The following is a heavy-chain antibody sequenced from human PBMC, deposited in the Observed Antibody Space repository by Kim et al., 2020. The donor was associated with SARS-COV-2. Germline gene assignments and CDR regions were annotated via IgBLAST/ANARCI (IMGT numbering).Heavy chain of an antibody. V-gene: IGHV4-59*01. J-gene: IGHJ6*03. D-gene: IGHD6-19*01. CDR2: IYYSGST. CDR3: PSVWGAGYSSGWFNYYYY. Sequence: SETLSLTCTVSGGFISSYYWSWIRQPPGKVLEWIGYIYYSGSTNYNPSLMSPVTISVDTSKNQFSLKRSSVTAADTAAYYCPSVWGAGYSSGWFNYYYY. CDR1: GGFISSYY.